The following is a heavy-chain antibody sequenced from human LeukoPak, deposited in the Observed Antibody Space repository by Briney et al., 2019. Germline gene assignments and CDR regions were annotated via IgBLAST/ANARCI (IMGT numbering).Heavy chain of an antibody. CDR1: GFTVSSNY. Sequence: GGSLRLSCAASGFTVSSNYMSWVRQAPGKGLEWVSVIYSGGSTYYADSVKGRFTISRDNSKNTLYLQMNSLRAEDTAVYYCAITRRGEAVAGTFDYWGQGTLVTVSS. V-gene: IGHV3-66*01. CDR3: AITRRGEAVAGTFDY. CDR2: IYSGGST. J-gene: IGHJ4*02. D-gene: IGHD6-19*01.